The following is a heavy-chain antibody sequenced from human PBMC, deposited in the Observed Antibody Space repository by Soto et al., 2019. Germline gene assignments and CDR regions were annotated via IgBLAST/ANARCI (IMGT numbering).Heavy chain of an antibody. Sequence: QVQLVESGGGVVQPGRSLRLSCAASGFTFSSYGMHWVRQAPGKGLEWVAVISYDGSNKYYADSVKGRFTISRDNSKNTLYLQMSSLRAEDTAVYYCAKPLGDYEGGDVYFDYWGQGTLVTVSS. J-gene: IGHJ4*02. CDR2: ISYDGSNK. V-gene: IGHV3-30*18. CDR3: AKPLGDYEGGDVYFDY. D-gene: IGHD3-16*01. CDR1: GFTFSSYG.